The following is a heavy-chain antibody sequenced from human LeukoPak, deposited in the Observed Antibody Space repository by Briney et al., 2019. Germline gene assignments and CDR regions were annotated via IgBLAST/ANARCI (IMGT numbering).Heavy chain of an antibody. CDR2: INGNGGKT. CDR3: AKAPVTTCRGAYCYPFDY. V-gene: IGHV3-23*01. CDR1: AFTFSNSA. D-gene: IGHD2-21*01. J-gene: IGHJ4*02. Sequence: GGSLRLSCAASAFTFSNSAMSWVRQAPGKGLEWVSSINGNGGKTYYADSVKGRFTISRDNSKNTLYLQMNSLRAEDTAIYYCAKAPVTTCRGAYCYPFDYWGQGTLVTVSS.